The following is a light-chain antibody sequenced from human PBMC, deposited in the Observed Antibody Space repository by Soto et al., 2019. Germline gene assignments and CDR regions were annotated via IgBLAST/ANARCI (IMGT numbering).Light chain of an antibody. J-gene: IGLJ3*02. CDR2: GVS. V-gene: IGLV2-14*03. Sequence: QSVLTQPASVSGSPGQSITISCTGTNSDVGDYNYVSWYQQHPGKVPKLVIYGVSDRPSGISNRFSGSKSGNTASLTISGLQAEDEADYYCSSYTRTNTLLFGGGTKLTVL. CDR1: NSDVGDYNY. CDR3: SSYTRTNTLL.